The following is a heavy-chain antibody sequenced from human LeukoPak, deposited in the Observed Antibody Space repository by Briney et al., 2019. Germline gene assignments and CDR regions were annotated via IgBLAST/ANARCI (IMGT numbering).Heavy chain of an antibody. CDR2: INHSGST. CDR3: ASMEADQVLDAFDI. D-gene: IGHD2-2*01. J-gene: IGHJ3*02. V-gene: IGHV4-34*01. CDR1: GGSISSYY. Sequence: SETLSLTCTVFGGSISSYYWSWIRQPPGKGLEWIGEINHSGSTNYNPSLKSRVTISVDTSKNQFSLKLSSVTAADTAVYYCASMEADQVLDAFDIWGQGTMVTVSS.